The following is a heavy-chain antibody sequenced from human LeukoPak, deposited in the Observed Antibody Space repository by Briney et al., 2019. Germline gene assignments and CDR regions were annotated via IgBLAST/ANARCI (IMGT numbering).Heavy chain of an antibody. J-gene: IGHJ4*02. V-gene: IGHV3-49*04. Sequence: PGGSLRLSCTASGFTSGDYAMSWVRQDPGKGLEWVGFIRRKAYGGTTEYAASVKGRSTISRDDSKSIAYLQMNSLETEDTAVYYCTKVAASSGWYYFDYSGQGTLVTVSS. CDR1: GFTSGDYA. CDR3: TKVAASSGWYYFDY. D-gene: IGHD6-19*01. CDR2: IRRKAYGGTT.